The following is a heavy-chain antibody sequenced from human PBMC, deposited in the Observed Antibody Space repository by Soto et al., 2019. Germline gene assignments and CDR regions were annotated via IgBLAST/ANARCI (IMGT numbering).Heavy chain of an antibody. Sequence: QITLKESGPPLVTPTQTLTLTCSFSGFSLSADGVGVAWIRQAPGRAPEWLALIFWDGDKRYSPSLKSRLSITGDTSKNQVVFTMCGMDPVDTATYYCALSNGRLSCSGGNCYSCGYWGQGILVTVFS. CDR1: GFSLSADGVG. CDR2: IFWDGDK. V-gene: IGHV2-5*02. CDR3: ALSNGRLSCSGGNCYSCGY. J-gene: IGHJ4*02. D-gene: IGHD2-15*01.